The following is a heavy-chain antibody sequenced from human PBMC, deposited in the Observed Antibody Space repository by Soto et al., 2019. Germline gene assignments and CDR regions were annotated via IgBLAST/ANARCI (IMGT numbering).Heavy chain of an antibody. Sequence: PSETLSLTCTVSGVSISSYYWSWIRQPPGKGLEWVGCICYSGSTNYTPSPKWRVTISVDTSNNQISLKLMPVTAADTAVSYCGRVGGDYLDYWGQGTLVTVSS. CDR2: ICYSGST. V-gene: IGHV4-59*01. J-gene: IGHJ4*02. CDR3: GRVGGDYLDY. CDR1: GVSISSYY.